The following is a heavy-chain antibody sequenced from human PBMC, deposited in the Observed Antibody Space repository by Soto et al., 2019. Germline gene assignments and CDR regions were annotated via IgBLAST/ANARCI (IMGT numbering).Heavy chain of an antibody. Sequence: QVQLQESGPGLVKPSETLSLTCTVSGGSVSSGSYYWSWIRQPPGKGLEWIGYIYYSGSTNYNPSLKSRVTISVDTSKNQCALKLSSVTDADTAVYYCATQAVAGSLDYWGQGTLVTVSS. CDR3: ATQAVAGSLDY. D-gene: IGHD6-19*01. CDR1: GGSVSSGSYY. V-gene: IGHV4-61*01. CDR2: IYYSGST. J-gene: IGHJ4*02.